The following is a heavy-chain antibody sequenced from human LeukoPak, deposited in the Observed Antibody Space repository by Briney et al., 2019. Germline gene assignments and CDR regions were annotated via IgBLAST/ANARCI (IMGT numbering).Heavy chain of an antibody. D-gene: IGHD3-9*01. Sequence: SETLSLTCTVSGGSISSYYWSWIRQPPGKGLEWIGEINHSGSTNYNPSLKSRVTISVDTSKNQFSLKLSSVTAADTAVYYCARKLRYPNYVSYNWFDPWGQGTLVTVSS. CDR3: ARKLRYPNYVSYNWFDP. V-gene: IGHV4-34*01. CDR2: INHSGST. CDR1: GGSISSYY. J-gene: IGHJ5*02.